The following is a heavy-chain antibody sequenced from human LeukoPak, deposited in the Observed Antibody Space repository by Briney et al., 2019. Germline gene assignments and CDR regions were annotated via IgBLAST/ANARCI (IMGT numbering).Heavy chain of an antibody. V-gene: IGHV3-7*01. D-gene: IGHD5-12*01. CDR3: ARERTLVATIPPREKKKNYYMDV. CDR2: IKQDGSEK. Sequence: PGGSLRLSCAASEFTFRNYWMSWVRQAPGKGLEWVANIKQDGSEKYYVDSVKGRFTISRDNAKNSLYLQMNSLRAEDTAVYYCARERTLVATIPPREKKKNYYMDVRGKGTTVTVSS. CDR1: EFTFRNYW. J-gene: IGHJ6*03.